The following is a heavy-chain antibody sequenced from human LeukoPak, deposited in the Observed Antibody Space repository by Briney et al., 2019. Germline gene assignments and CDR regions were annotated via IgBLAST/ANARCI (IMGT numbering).Heavy chain of an antibody. CDR1: GFTFSNHA. Sequence: GGSLRLSCVASGFTFSNHAMNWVRQAPGKGLEWVSSISANGINTYYADSVKGRFTISRDNSKNTLYLQMNSLRAEDTAVYYCAKGRGTTGFFDYWGQGTLVTVSS. CDR2: ISANGINT. CDR3: AKGRGTTGFFDY. V-gene: IGHV3-23*01. J-gene: IGHJ4*02. D-gene: IGHD1-14*01.